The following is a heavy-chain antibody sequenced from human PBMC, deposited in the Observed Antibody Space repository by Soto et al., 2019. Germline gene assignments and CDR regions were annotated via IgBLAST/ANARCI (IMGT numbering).Heavy chain of an antibody. V-gene: IGHV4-61*05. J-gene: IGHJ4*02. CDR3: AARHFWSRPWTDRRLDY. CDR1: GGSISSSSYY. Sequence: PSETLSLTCTVSGGSISSSSYYWSWIRQPPGEGLEWIGYIYYNGSAYYNPSLTSRVTISVDKSKNHFSLKLTSVTAADTAVYYCAARHFWSRPWTDRRLDYWGQGTLVTVSS. D-gene: IGHD3-3*02. CDR2: IYYNGSA.